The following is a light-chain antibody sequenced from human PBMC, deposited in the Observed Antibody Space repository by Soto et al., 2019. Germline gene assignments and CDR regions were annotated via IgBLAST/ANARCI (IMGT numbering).Light chain of an antibody. Sequence: AIPLTQSPASLSASVGDRVTITCRASQAISSAFAWYQQKPGKAPNLLIYDASSLASGVPSRFSGSGSGTDFSLTISSLQPEDFATYYCQQCNDYPPTFGGGTKLEIK. CDR2: DAS. V-gene: IGKV1D-13*01. CDR1: QAISSA. J-gene: IGKJ4*01. CDR3: QQCNDYPPT.